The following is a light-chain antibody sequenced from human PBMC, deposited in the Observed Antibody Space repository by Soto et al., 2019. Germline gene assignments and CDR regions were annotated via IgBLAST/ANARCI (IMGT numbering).Light chain of an antibody. CDR2: KAS. CDR3: QQYNSYLLT. CDR1: QSISTW. V-gene: IGKV1-5*03. Sequence: DIQMTQSPSTLSASVGDRDTITCRASQSISTWLAWYQQKPGKAPKLLIYKASTLDSGVPSRFAGSGSGTEFTLTIRSLQPDDFAAYYCQQYNSYLLTFGGGTKVEIK. J-gene: IGKJ4*01.